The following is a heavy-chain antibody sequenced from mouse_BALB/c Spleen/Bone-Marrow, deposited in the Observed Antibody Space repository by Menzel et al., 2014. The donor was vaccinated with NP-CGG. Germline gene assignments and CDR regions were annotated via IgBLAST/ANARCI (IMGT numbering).Heavy chain of an antibody. CDR1: GYAFTNHL. D-gene: IGHD2-10*02. J-gene: IGHJ4*01. CDR2: INPGSGGT. CDR3: ARSIAYYYGMDY. V-gene: IGHV1-54*03. Sequence: QVQLQQSGAELVRPGTSVKVSCKASGYAFTNHLIEWVKQRPGQGLEWIGVINPGSGGTNYNEKFKGKATLTADKSSSTANKQLSSLTSDDSAVYFYARSIAYYYGMDYWGQGTSGTVSS.